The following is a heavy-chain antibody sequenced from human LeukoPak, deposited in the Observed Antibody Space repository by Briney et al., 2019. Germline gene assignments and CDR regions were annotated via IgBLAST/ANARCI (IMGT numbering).Heavy chain of an antibody. CDR3: AKAPFWSGYYYYYYMDV. D-gene: IGHD3-3*01. CDR1: GFTFSSYG. Sequence: PGGSLRLSCAASGFTFSSYGMHWVRQAPGKGLEWVAFIRCDGSNKYYADSVKGRFTISRDNSKNTLYLQMNSLRAEDTAVYYCAKAPFWSGYYYYYYMDVWGKGTTVTVSS. J-gene: IGHJ6*03. V-gene: IGHV3-30*02. CDR2: IRCDGSNK.